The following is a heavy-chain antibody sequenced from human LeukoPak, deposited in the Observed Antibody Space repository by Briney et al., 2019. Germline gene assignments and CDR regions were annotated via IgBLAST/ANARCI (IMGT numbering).Heavy chain of an antibody. CDR1: GGSFSGYY. J-gene: IGHJ1*01. D-gene: IGHD2-2*02. Sequence: SETQSLTCAVYGGSFSGYYWSWIRQPPGKGLEWIGEINHSGSTNYNPSLKSRVTISVDTSKNQFSLKLSSVTAADTAVYYCARDLRYCSSTSCYKKTSEYFQHWGQGTLVTVSS. CDR2: INHSGST. V-gene: IGHV4-34*01. CDR3: ARDLRYCSSTSCYKKTSEYFQH.